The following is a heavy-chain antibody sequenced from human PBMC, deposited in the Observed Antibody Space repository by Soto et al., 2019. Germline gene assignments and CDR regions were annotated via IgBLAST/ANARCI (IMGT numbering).Heavy chain of an antibody. CDR2: ISYDGSNK. CDR1: EFTFSSYA. V-gene: IGHV3-30-3*01. J-gene: IGHJ4*02. D-gene: IGHD3-10*01. Sequence: LRLSCAASEFTFSSYAMHWVRQAPGKGLEWVAVISYDGSNKYYADSVKGRFTISRDNSKNTLYLQMNSLRAEDTAVYYCAREGRVTMVRGVPLRWYYFDYWGQGTLVTVSS. CDR3: AREGRVTMVRGVPLRWYYFDY.